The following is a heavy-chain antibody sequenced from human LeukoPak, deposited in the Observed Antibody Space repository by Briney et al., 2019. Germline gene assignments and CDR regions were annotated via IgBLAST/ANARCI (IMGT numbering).Heavy chain of an antibody. CDR3: ARESDPITGYFYYYMDV. CDR2: INHSGST. CDR1: GGSLRGHY. D-gene: IGHD3-10*01. J-gene: IGHJ6*03. V-gene: IGHV4-34*01. Sequence: PSEALSLTCGVYGGSLRGHYWSWIRQPPGKGLEGVGEINHSGSTNYNPSFWGRVTISVDTSKNQFFLKLNSVTAADTAVYYCARESDPITGYFYYYMDVWGRGTTVTVSS.